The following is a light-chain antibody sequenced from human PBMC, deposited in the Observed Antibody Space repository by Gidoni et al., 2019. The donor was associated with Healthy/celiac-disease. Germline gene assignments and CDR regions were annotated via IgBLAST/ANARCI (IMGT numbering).Light chain of an antibody. Sequence: DIQMTQSPSSLSASVGDRVTITCRASQSISSYLNWYQQKPGKAPKILIYAASSLQSGVPSRFSGSGSGTDFTLSISCLQPEDFATYYCQQSYSTRWTFGQGTQVEIK. V-gene: IGKV1-39*01. CDR3: QQSYSTRWT. J-gene: IGKJ1*01. CDR2: AAS. CDR1: QSISSY.